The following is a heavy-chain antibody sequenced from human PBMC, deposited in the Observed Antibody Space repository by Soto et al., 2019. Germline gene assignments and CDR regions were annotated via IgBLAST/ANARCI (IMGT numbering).Heavy chain of an antibody. CDR1: GSTFSTYW. CDR3: SRSLNA. D-gene: IGHD2-8*01. J-gene: IGHJ5*02. Sequence: GGSLRLSCAASGSTFSTYWMDWVRQTPGKGLEWVANINQDGSEKNYVDSVKGRFTISRDNAKNSLYLQMSSLTADDSALYYCSRSLNAWGQGTLVTVSS. CDR2: INQDGSEK. V-gene: IGHV3-7*01.